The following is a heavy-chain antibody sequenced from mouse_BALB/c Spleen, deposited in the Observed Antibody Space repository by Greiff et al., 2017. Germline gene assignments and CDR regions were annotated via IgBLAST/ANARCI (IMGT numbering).Heavy chain of an antibody. CDR1: GYTFTSYY. CDR3: TRPGYRYDGYAMDY. Sequence: QVQLKQSGAELVKPGASVKLSCKASGYTFTSYYMYWVKQRPGQGLEWIGEINPSNGGTNFNEKFKSKATLTVDKSSSTAYMQLSSLTSEDSAVYYCTRPGYRYDGYAMDYWGQGTSVTVSS. D-gene: IGHD2-14*01. CDR2: INPSNGGT. J-gene: IGHJ4*01. V-gene: IGHV1S81*02.